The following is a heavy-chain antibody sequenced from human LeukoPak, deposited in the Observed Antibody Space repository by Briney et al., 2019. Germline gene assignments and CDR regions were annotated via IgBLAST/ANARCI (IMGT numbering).Heavy chain of an antibody. CDR2: ISGSGGST. J-gene: IGHJ6*03. D-gene: IGHD1-1*01. CDR1: GFTFSSYA. CDR3: ARLEKKSYYYMDV. Sequence: GGSLRLSCAASGFTFSSYAMSWVRQAPGQGLEWVSAISGSGGSTYYADSVKGRFTISRDNSENTLFLQMNTLRAEDTAVYYCARLEKKSYYYMDVWGKGTTVTVSS. V-gene: IGHV3-23*01.